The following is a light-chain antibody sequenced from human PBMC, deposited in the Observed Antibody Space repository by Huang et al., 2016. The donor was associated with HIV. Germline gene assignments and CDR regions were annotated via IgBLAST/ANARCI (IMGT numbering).Light chain of an antibody. CDR3: QQSYSTASS. V-gene: IGKV1-39*01. J-gene: IGKJ5*01. CDR1: QSISSY. Sequence: DIQMTQSPSSPSASVGDRVTITCRASQSISSYLNWYQQQPGKAPKLLIYAASSLQSGVPSRFSGRGSGTDVTLTISSLQPEDFATYYCQQSYSTASSFGQGTRLEIK. CDR2: AAS.